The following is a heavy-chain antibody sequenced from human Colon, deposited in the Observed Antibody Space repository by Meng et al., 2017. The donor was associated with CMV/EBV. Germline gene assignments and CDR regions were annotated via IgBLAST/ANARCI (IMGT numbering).Heavy chain of an antibody. CDR1: GGSIRGVDYY. CDR2: IYHTGST. V-gene: IGHV4-31*02. Sequence: GGSIRGVDYYWSWLRQHPEKGLEWLGYIYHTGSTSYNPSFKSRLSMSVDTSTNLLSLQLTSVTAADTAIYYCARGLGRGSRVGIWFDPWGQGTLVTSPQ. CDR3: ARGLGRGSRVGIWFDP. J-gene: IGHJ5*02. D-gene: IGHD2-21*01.